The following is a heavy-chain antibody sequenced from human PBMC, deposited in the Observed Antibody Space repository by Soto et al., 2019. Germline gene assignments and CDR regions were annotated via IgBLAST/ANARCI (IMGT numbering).Heavy chain of an antibody. Sequence: QVQLQQWGAGLLKPSETLSLTCAVYGGSFSGYYWSWIRQPPGKGLEWIGEINHSGSTNYNPSLMSRVTISVDTSKNQFSLKLSSVTAADTAVYYCARGKTIFGVVDYGMDVWGQGTTVTVSS. V-gene: IGHV4-34*01. CDR2: INHSGST. D-gene: IGHD3-3*01. J-gene: IGHJ6*02. CDR1: GGSFSGYY. CDR3: ARGKTIFGVVDYGMDV.